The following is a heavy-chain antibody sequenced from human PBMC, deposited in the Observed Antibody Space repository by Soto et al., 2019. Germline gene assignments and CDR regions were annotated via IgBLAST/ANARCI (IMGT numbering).Heavy chain of an antibody. J-gene: IGHJ6*03. CDR2: INEDSSYI. D-gene: IGHD3-3*01. V-gene: IGHV3-21*02. CDR3: VRDFGWYCRSGSIDV. Sequence: EVQLVESGGGLVKPGGSLRLSCAASGFSFISYSMNWVRQAPGKGLEWVSSINEDSSYIYYAHSLRGRFTIPRDNAEDSLYLQMNSLRAEDTAVYYCVRDFGWYCRSGSIDVWGDGATVTVSS. CDR1: GFSFISYS.